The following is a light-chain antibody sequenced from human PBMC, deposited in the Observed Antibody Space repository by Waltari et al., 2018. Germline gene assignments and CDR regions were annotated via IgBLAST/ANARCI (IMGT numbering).Light chain of an antibody. Sequence: DIQMTQSPSSLSASVGDRVTITCRASQNINIFLSWYQQRPGRAPRLLIYAASSLHSGVPSRFSGSGSWTDFTLTIASLQPEDFATYYCQQSDTFFALTFGGGTKVEI. J-gene: IGKJ4*01. CDR1: QNINIF. CDR2: AAS. V-gene: IGKV1-39*01. CDR3: QQSDTFFALT.